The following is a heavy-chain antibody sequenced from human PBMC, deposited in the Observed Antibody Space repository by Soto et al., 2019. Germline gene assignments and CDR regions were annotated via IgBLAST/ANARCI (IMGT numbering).Heavy chain of an antibody. D-gene: IGHD1-1*01. CDR1: GFTFSSYS. J-gene: IGHJ6*02. CDR2: ISSSSSYI. CDR3: ARDLWKNTYYYGMDV. V-gene: IGHV3-21*01. Sequence: PGGSLRLAXAASGFTFSSYSMNWVRQAPGKGLEWVSSISSSSSYIYYADSVKGRFTISRDNAKNSLYLQMNSLRAEDTAVYHCARDLWKNTYYYGMDVWGQGTTVTVSS.